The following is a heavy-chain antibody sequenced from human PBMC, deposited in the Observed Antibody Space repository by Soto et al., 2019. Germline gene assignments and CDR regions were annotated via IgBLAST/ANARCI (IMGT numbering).Heavy chain of an antibody. Sequence: GGSLRLSCAASGLTFNSYAMSWVRQTPEKGLEWVSAISGSGGSTYYADSVKGRFTISRDNSKNTLYLQMNSLRAEDTAVYYCAKVRAYYDSSGYYGSYFDYWGQGTLVTVSS. CDR3: AKVRAYYDSSGYYGSYFDY. CDR1: GLTFNSYA. D-gene: IGHD3-22*01. J-gene: IGHJ4*02. V-gene: IGHV3-23*01. CDR2: ISGSGGST.